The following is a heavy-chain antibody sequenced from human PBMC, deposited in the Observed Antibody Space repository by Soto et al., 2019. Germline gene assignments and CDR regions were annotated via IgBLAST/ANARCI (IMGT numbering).Heavy chain of an antibody. J-gene: IGHJ6*02. CDR2: ISAYNGNT. V-gene: IGHV1-18*04. CDR1: GYTFTSYG. CDR3: ARDLGYYDFWSGFGSDYGMDV. D-gene: IGHD3-3*01. Sequence: ASVKVSCKASGYTFTSYGISWVRQAPGQGLEWMGWISAYNGNTNYAQKLQGRVTMTTDTSTSTAYMELGSLRSDDTAVCYCARDLGYYDFWSGFGSDYGMDVWGQGTTVTVSS.